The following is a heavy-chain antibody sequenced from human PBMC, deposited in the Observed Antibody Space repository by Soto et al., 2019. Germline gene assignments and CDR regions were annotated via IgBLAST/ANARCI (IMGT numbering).Heavy chain of an antibody. CDR2: ISYDGSNK. J-gene: IGHJ4*02. D-gene: IGHD6-13*01. Sequence: PGWSLRLSCAASGFTFSSYAMHWVRQAPGKGLEWVAVISYDGSNKYYADSVKGRFTISRDNSKNTLYLQMNSLRAEDTAVYYCARESSSSWYRSLDYWGQGTLVTVSS. V-gene: IGHV3-30-3*01. CDR1: GFTFSSYA. CDR3: ARESSSSWYRSLDY.